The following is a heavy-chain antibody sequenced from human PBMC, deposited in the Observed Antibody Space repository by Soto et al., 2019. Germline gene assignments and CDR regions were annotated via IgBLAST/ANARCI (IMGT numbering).Heavy chain of an antibody. CDR3: AGLYSGYEIWYFDL. J-gene: IGHJ2*01. D-gene: IGHD5-12*01. V-gene: IGHV4-39*01. CDR1: GGSFSRGNYY. Sequence: QLQLQESGPGLVKPSETLSLNCTVSGGSFSRGNYYWGWIRQTPGKGPEWIANIYYNGGTYYNPSLKDCVTIPLATSKNLLSLELSSVTAADTAVYYCAGLYSGYEIWYFDLWGRGTLVTVSS. CDR2: IYYNGGT.